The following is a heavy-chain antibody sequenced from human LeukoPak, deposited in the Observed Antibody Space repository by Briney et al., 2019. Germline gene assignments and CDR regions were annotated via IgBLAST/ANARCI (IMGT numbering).Heavy chain of an antibody. Sequence: PSETLSLTCTVSGGSISSGGYYWSWIRQHPGTGLEWIGYIYYSGSTYYNPSLKSRVTISVDTSKNQFSLKLSSVTAADTAVYYCASPPWGYDILTGFWDYWGQGTLVTVSS. D-gene: IGHD3-9*01. CDR1: GGSISSGGYY. CDR3: ASPPWGYDILTGFWDY. V-gene: IGHV4-31*03. CDR2: IYYSGST. J-gene: IGHJ4*02.